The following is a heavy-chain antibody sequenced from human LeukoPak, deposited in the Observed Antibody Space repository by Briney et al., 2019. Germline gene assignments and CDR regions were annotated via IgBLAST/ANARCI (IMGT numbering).Heavy chain of an antibody. J-gene: IGHJ4*02. CDR3: AKDRGRDFWSGYLVPTFDY. CDR1: GFTFSSYV. V-gene: IGHV3-30*04. CDR2: ISYDGSNT. D-gene: IGHD3-3*01. Sequence: PGGSLRLSCAASGFTFSSYVMHWVRQAPGEGLEWVADISYDGSNTYYADSVQGRFTISRDNSKNTLYLQMNSLRAEDTAVYYCAKDRGRDFWSGYLVPTFDYWGQGTLVTVSS.